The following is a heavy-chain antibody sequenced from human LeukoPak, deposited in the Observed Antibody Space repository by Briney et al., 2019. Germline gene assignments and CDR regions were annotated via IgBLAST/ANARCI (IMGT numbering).Heavy chain of an antibody. J-gene: IGHJ5*02. D-gene: IGHD6-13*01. CDR2: INHSGST. Sequence: SETLSLTCTVSGGSISSSSYYWGWIRQPPGKGLEWIGEINHSGSTNYNPSLKSRVTISVDTSKNQFSLKLSSVTAADTAVYYCARGRRYSSSWGFDPWGQGTLVTVSS. CDR3: ARGRRYSSSWGFDP. V-gene: IGHV4-39*07. CDR1: GGSISSSSYY.